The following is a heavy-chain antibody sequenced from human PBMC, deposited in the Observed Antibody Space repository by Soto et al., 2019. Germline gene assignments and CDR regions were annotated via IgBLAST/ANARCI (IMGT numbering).Heavy chain of an antibody. J-gene: IGHJ6*02. V-gene: IGHV3-21*01. D-gene: IGHD2-2*01. CDR1: GFTFSSYS. CDR3: ARDLKGSSTSYYYYYGMDV. Sequence: PGGSLRLSCAASGFTFSSYSMNWVRQAPGKGLEWVSSISSSSSYIYYADSVKGRFTISRDNAKNSLYLQMNSLRAEDTAVYYCARDLKGSSTSYYYYYGMDVWGQGTTVTVSS. CDR2: ISSSSSYI.